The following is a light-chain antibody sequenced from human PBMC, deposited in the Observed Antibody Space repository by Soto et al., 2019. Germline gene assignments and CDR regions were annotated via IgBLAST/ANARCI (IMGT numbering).Light chain of an antibody. J-gene: IGLJ2*01. CDR2: EAS. CDR1: TGAVTSGHF. V-gene: IGLV7-46*01. CDR3: LLSYNDDRV. Sequence: QTVVTQEPSVTVSPGGTVTLTCGSSTGAVTSGHFPYWFQQKPGQAPRTLIYEASNKYSWTPARFSGSLLGGKAALTLSGAQPEDEADYYCLLSYNDDRVFGGVTKLTVL.